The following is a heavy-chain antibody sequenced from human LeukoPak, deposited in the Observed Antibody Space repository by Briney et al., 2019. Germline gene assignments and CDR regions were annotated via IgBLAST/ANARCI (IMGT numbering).Heavy chain of an antibody. Sequence: NTSETLSLTCTVSGGSISSSSYYWGWIRQPPGKGLEWIGSIYYSGSTYYNPSLKSRVTISVDTSKNQFSLKLSSVTAADTAVYYCARAGVVKVDWFDPWGQGTLVTVSS. CDR1: GGSISSSSYY. CDR2: IYYSGST. CDR3: ARAGVVKVDWFDP. V-gene: IGHV4-39*07. D-gene: IGHD3-3*01. J-gene: IGHJ5*02.